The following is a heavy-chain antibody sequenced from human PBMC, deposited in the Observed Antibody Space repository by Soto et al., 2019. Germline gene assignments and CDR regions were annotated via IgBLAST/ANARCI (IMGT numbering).Heavy chain of an antibody. V-gene: IGHV4-59*01. Sequence: TSETLSLTCTVSGGSISSYYWSWIRQPPGKGLEWIGYIYYSGSTNYNPSLKSRVTISVDTSKNQFSLKLSSVTAADTAVYYCARAGVYDILTGPQQDWFDPWGQGTLVTVSS. J-gene: IGHJ5*02. CDR1: GGSISSYY. CDR2: IYYSGST. D-gene: IGHD3-9*01. CDR3: ARAGVYDILTGPQQDWFDP.